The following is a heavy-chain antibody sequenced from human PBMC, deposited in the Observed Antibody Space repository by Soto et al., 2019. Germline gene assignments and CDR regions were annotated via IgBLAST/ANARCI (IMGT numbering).Heavy chain of an antibody. Sequence: SETLSLTCTVSGGSISSYYWSWIRQPPGKGLEWIGYIYYSGSTNYNPSLKSRVTISVDTSKNQFSLKLSSVTAADTAVYYCARGQLAAGAYYYGMDVWGQGTTVTVSS. CDR3: ARGQLAAGAYYYGMDV. J-gene: IGHJ6*02. CDR1: GGSISSYY. D-gene: IGHD6-13*01. CDR2: IYYSGST. V-gene: IGHV4-59*08.